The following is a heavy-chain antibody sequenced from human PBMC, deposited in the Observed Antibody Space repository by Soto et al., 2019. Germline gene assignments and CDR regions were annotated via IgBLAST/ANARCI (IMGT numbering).Heavy chain of an antibody. CDR3: RTQWLD. Sequence: EVHLVESGGGLVKPGGSLTLSCAASGFTFTNAWMSWVRQAPGKGLEWVGHIKSKTDGGTANYAAPVKGRFTISRDDSKTTLYLQMNSLKTEDTAMYYCRTQWLDWGQGTLVTVSS. CDR1: GFTFTNAW. CDR2: IKSKTDGGTA. V-gene: IGHV3-15*01. J-gene: IGHJ4*02. D-gene: IGHD6-19*01.